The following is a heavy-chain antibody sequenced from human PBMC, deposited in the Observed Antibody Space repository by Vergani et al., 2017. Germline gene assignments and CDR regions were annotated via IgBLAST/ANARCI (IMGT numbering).Heavy chain of an antibody. CDR1: GFTLSNYD. CDR3: AKHFRGWGIDY. V-gene: IGHV3-30*02. Sequence: QVQLVESGGGVVQRGGSLRLSCATSGFTLSNYDMQWIRQGPGKGLEFVAFIQFVGSNQYYADSVKGRFTVSRDFSKNTLYLQMNSLRNDDTATYYCAKHFRGWGIDYWGQGTQVIVSS. D-gene: IGHD3-16*01. CDR2: IQFVGSNQ. J-gene: IGHJ4*02.